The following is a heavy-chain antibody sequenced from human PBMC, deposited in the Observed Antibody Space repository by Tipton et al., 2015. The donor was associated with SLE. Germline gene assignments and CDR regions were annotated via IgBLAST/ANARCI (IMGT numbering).Heavy chain of an antibody. V-gene: IGHV3-11*01. CDR3: ARGRDSSGPPFDH. J-gene: IGHJ4*02. CDR2: ISGSGSTL. D-gene: IGHD3-22*01. Sequence: SLRLSCAASGFTFSNYWMAWIRQAPGKGLEWVSYISGSGSTLYYADSVKGRFTISRDNAKDSLYLQMNSLRVEDTAVYYCARGRDSSGPPFDHWGQGTLVTVSS. CDR1: GFTFSNYW.